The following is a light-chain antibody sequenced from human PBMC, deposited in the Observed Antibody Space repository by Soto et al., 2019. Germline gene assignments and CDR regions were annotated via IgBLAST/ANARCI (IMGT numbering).Light chain of an antibody. V-gene: IGKV3-20*01. CDR2: GAS. Sequence: DIVVTQSPGTLSLSPGQRATLSCRASQSISSSFLAWYQQKPGQAPRLHIYGASSRATGIPDRFSGSGSGTDFTLTISRLEPEDFAVYYCQQCGSSPETFGQGTKVDIK. J-gene: IGKJ1*01. CDR1: QSISSSF. CDR3: QQCGSSPET.